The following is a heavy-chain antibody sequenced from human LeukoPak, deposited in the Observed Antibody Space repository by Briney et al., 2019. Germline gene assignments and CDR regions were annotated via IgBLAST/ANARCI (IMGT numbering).Heavy chain of an antibody. CDR2: IIGSGGSA. Sequence: GGSLRLSCAASGFTFSSYEMNWVRQAPGKGLEWVSGIIGSGGSAYYADSVKGRFTISRDNSKNTLYLQMNSLRAEDTAVYYCAKIVGSRHCWGQGTLVTVSS. J-gene: IGHJ4*02. CDR1: GFTFSSYE. D-gene: IGHD2-21*01. CDR3: AKIVGSRHC. V-gene: IGHV3-23*01.